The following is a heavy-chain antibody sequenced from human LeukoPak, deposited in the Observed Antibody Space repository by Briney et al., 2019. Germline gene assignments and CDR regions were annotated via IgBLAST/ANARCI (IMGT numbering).Heavy chain of an antibody. J-gene: IGHJ4*02. Sequence: KTGRSLRLSCAASGFTFSSYGMHWVRQAPGKGLEWVSYISSSRSFTNYADSVKGRFTISRDTAKNSLYLQMNSLRAEDTAVYYCARLRGYSYGLDYWGQGILVTVSS. V-gene: IGHV3-21*05. D-gene: IGHD5-18*01. CDR1: GFTFSSYG. CDR2: ISSSRSFT. CDR3: ARLRGYSYGLDY.